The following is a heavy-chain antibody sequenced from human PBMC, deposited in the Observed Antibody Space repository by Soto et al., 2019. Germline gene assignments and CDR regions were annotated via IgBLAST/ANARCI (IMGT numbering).Heavy chain of an antibody. D-gene: IGHD3-3*01. Sequence: ASVKVSCKASGYTFTSYAFSWVRQAPGQGLEWMGWISAYNGNTNYAQMFQGRVTMTTETSTSTAYMELRSLRSDDTAVYYCASFHRFYDFWSGYYYDAFDIWGQGTMVTVSS. J-gene: IGHJ3*02. CDR1: GYTFTSYA. V-gene: IGHV1-18*01. CDR3: ASFHRFYDFWSGYYYDAFDI. CDR2: ISAYNGNT.